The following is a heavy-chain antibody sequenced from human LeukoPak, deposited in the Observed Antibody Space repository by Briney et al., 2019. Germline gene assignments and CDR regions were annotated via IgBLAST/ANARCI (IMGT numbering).Heavy chain of an antibody. CDR3: ARVPLHYGSGSYFPVARFDP. CDR1: GYTFTSYG. Sequence: GASVKVSCKASGYTFTSYGISWVRQAPGQGLEWMGWISAYNGNTNYAQKLQGRVTMTTDTSTSTAYMELRSLRSDDTAVYYCARVPLHYGSGSYFPVARFDPWGQGTLVNVSS. V-gene: IGHV1-18*01. CDR2: ISAYNGNT. J-gene: IGHJ5*02. D-gene: IGHD3-10*01.